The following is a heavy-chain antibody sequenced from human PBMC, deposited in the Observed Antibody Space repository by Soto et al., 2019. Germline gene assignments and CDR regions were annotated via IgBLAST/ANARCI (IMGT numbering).Heavy chain of an antibody. D-gene: IGHD4-17*01. J-gene: IGHJ6*02. CDR2: IVVGSGNT. CDR1: GFTFTSSA. Sequence: GASVKVSCKASGFTFTSSAVQWVRQARGQRLEWIGWIVVGSGNTNYAQKFQERVTITRDMSTSTAYMELSSLRSEDTAVYYCAAVVREPRLYYYYGMDVWGQGTTVTVSS. CDR3: AAVVREPRLYYYYGMDV. V-gene: IGHV1-58*01.